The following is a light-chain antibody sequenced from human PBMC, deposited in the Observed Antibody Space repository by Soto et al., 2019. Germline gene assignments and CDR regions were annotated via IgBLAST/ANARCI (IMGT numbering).Light chain of an antibody. CDR2: DTS. CDR3: QQYNNWPGT. V-gene: IGKV3-15*01. Sequence: EVVMTHSPATLSVSPGEVVTLSVRASQGIGDTLAWYQHKPGQTPRLLIYDTSTRATGIPARFSGSGSGTEFTLTISSLQSEDFAVYYCQQYNNWPGTFGQGTKVDIK. J-gene: IGKJ1*01. CDR1: QGIGDT.